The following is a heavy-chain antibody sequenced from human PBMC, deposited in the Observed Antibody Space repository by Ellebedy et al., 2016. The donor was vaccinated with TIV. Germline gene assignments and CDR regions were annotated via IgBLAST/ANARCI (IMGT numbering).Heavy chain of an antibody. D-gene: IGHD3-10*01. Sequence: PGGSLRLSCTTSGFTFSSYAMGRVRQAPGRGLEWVSAIDGTSYSTFYADSVEGRFTISRDNAQNSLYLQMNSLRAEDTAMYYCARDDGSEGALGYWGQGTLVTVSS. CDR3: ARDDGSEGALGY. CDR1: GFTFSSYA. J-gene: IGHJ4*02. CDR2: IDGTSYST. V-gene: IGHV3-23*01.